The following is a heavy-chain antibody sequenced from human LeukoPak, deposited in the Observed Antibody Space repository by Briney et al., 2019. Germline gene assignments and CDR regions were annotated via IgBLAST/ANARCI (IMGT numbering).Heavy chain of an antibody. Sequence: SETLSLTCIVSGGSITSTNWWSWVRQPPGQGLEWIGEISLTGRTNYNPSLIGRVIMSLDESRNQLSLTLTYVTAADTAMYYCTRESGPYCPFGYWGQGTLVVVPS. J-gene: IGHJ4*02. CDR2: ISLTGRT. D-gene: IGHD1-26*01. V-gene: IGHV4-4*02. CDR1: GGSITSTNW. CDR3: TRESGPYCPFGY.